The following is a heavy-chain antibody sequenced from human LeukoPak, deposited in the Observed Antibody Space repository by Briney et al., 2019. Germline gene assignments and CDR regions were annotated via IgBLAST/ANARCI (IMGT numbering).Heavy chain of an antibody. V-gene: IGHV3-30*02. D-gene: IGHD2-2*01. Sequence: GGSLRLSCAASGFTFSGSGMLWVRQAPGKGLEWVAFKRYHGSDKLYADSVKGRFTISRDNSKNTLYLQMNSLRPEDTSVYYCARSPTSWYFDYWGQGTLVTVSS. CDR2: KRYHGSDK. CDR3: ARSPTSWYFDY. CDR1: GFTFSGSG. J-gene: IGHJ4*02.